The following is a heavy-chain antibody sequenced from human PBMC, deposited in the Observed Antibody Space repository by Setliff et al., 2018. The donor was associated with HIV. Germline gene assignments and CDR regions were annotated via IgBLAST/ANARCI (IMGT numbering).Heavy chain of an antibody. Sequence: PSETLSRTCTVSGGSISSYYWSWIRQPPGKALEWIGYIYYSGSTTYNPLLKSRITISVDTSKNQFSLKLSSVTAADTAVYYCAIEATYYYDGSGYYYFDYWGRGTLVTVSS. CDR2: IYYSGST. CDR3: AIEATYYYDGSGYYYFDY. CDR1: GGSISSYY. J-gene: IGHJ4*02. D-gene: IGHD3-22*01. V-gene: IGHV4-59*01.